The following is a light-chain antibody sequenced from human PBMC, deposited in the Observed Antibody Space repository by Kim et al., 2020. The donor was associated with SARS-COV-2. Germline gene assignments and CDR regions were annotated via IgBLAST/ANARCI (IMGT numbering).Light chain of an antibody. V-gene: IGLV2-18*02. CDR1: GSDGGSCNR. CDR3: SSYTSSNTVV. J-gene: IGLJ2*01. CDR2: EVS. Sequence: GQSVTLSCTVAGSDGGSCNRVSWYQQPPGTAPKVMIYEVSNRPSGVPDRFSGSKSGNTASLTISGLQAEDEADYYCSSYTSSNTVVFGGGTQLTVL.